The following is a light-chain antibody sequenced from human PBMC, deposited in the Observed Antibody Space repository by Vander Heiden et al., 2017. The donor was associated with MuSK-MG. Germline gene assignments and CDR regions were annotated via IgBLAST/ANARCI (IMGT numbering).Light chain of an antibody. V-gene: IGKV3-20*01. CDR1: QSVSSSY. CDR2: DAS. Sequence: ETVLTQSPGTLSLSPGERATLSCRASQSVSSSYLAWYQQKPGQAPRLLIYDASSRATGIPDRFSDSGSGTDFTLTISRLEPEDFAVYYCQQYGSSPYTFGQGTKLEIK. CDR3: QQYGSSPYT. J-gene: IGKJ2*01.